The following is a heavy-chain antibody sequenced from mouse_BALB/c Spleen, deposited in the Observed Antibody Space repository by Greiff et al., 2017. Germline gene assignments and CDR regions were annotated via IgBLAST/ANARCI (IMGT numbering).Heavy chain of an antibody. D-gene: IGHD1-1*01. CDR2: IDPANGNT. J-gene: IGHJ2*01. V-gene: IGHV14-3*02. CDR1: GFNIKDTY. CDR3: ASLYGSSYFDY. Sequence: EVKLMESGAELVKPGASVKLSCTASGFNIKDTYMHWVKQRPEQGLEWIGRIDPANGNTKYDPKFQGKATITADTSSNTAYLQLSSLTSEDTAVYYCASLYGSSYFDYWGQGTTLTVSS.